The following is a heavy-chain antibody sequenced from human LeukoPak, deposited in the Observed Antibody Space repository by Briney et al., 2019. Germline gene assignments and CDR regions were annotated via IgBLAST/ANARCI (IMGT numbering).Heavy chain of an antibody. J-gene: IGHJ4*02. V-gene: IGHV4-59*01. Sequence: SETLSLTCAVSGGSISSFHWSWIRQPPGKGLEHIGNIYDSGSTYYNPSLKSRVTISVDTSKNQFSLKLSSVTAADTAVYYCARTYSGRSYYFDCWGQGTLVTVSS. D-gene: IGHD1-26*01. CDR1: GGSISSFH. CDR2: IYDSGST. CDR3: ARTYSGRSYYFDC.